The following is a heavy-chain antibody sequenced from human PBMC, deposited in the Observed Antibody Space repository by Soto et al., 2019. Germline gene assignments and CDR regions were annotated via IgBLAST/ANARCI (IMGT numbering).Heavy chain of an antibody. D-gene: IGHD6-13*01. J-gene: IGHJ3*02. CDR3: AHTKEYSSSWYGDAFDI. V-gene: IGHV2-5*01. CDR2: IYWNDDK. Sequence: QITLKESGPTLVKPTQTLTLTCTFSGFSLSTSGVGVGWIRQPPGKALGWLALIYWNDDKRYSPSLKSRLTITKDTSKNQVVLTMTNMDPVDTATYYCAHTKEYSSSWYGDAFDIWGQGTMVTVSS. CDR1: GFSLSTSGVG.